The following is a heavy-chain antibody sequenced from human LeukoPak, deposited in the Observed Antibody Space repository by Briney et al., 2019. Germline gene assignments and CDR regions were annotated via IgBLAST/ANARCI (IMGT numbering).Heavy chain of an antibody. V-gene: IGHV1-24*01. Sequence: ASVKVSCKVSGYTLTELSMHWVRQAPGKGLEWMGGFDPEDGETIYAQEFQGRVTMTEDTSTDTAYMELSSLRSEDTAVYYCATEDLADSSGYYRLFDYWGQGTLVTVSS. J-gene: IGHJ4*02. D-gene: IGHD3-22*01. CDR1: GYTLTELS. CDR3: ATEDLADSSGYYRLFDY. CDR2: FDPEDGET.